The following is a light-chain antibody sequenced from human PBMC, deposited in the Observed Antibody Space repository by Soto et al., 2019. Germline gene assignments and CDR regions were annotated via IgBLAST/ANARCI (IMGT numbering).Light chain of an antibody. CDR3: CSYTGGRTHYV. CDR2: EGN. CDR1: SSDVGSYNL. Sequence: QSALTQPRSVSGSPGQSVAISCTGTSSDVGSYNLVSWYQQRPGKAPKLLIFEGNKRPSGVSDRFSGSKSGNTASLTISGLQAEDEADYYCCSYTGGRTHYVFGLGTKVTVL. V-gene: IGLV2-23*01. J-gene: IGLJ1*01.